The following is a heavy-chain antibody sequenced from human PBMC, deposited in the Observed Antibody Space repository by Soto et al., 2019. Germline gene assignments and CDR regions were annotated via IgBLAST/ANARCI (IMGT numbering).Heavy chain of an antibody. V-gene: IGHV1-69*02. D-gene: IGHD2-15*01. CDR2: IIPILGIA. CDR3: AGYCSGGSCYSNPPHWFDP. CDR1: GGTFSSYT. Sequence: SVKVSCKASGGTFSSYTISWVRQAPGQGLEWMGRIIPILGIANYAQKFQGRVTITADKSTSTAYMELSSLRSEDTAVYYCAGYCSGGSCYSNPPHWFDPWGQGTLVTVSS. J-gene: IGHJ5*02.